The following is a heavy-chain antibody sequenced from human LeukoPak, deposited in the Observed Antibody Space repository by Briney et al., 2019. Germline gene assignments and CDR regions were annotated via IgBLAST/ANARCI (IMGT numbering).Heavy chain of an antibody. V-gene: IGHV3-53*01. J-gene: IGHJ3*01. CDR2: IYSVGST. CDR1: GFTVSSNY. CDR3: AKDSYVSGRPLHTFDV. Sequence: GGSLRLSCAPSGFTVSSNYMSWVRQAPGKGLEWVSVIYSVGSTYYSDSVKGRFTISRDNSQNTLFLQMNSLRVEDTAIYYCAKDSYVSGRPLHTFDVWGQGTMVTVSS. D-gene: IGHD3-10*01.